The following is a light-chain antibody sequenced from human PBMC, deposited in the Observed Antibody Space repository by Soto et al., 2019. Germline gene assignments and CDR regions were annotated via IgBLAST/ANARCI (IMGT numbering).Light chain of an antibody. CDR3: MEVLLSLIT. CDR1: QRLLHSNGYNY. Sequence: EIVITQQTLSLPVTPGEPASISCRSSQRLLHSNGYNYLDWYMQKPGQSPHLLIYLGSNRSSGVPDRFSGSGSGTDFTLKISRVEAEDVGVYYCMEVLLSLITFGHGARLEVK. V-gene: IGKV2-28*01. J-gene: IGKJ5*01. CDR2: LGS.